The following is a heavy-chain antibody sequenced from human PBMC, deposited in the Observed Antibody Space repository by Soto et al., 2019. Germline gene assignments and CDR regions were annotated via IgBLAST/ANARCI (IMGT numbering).Heavy chain of an antibody. D-gene: IGHD2-2*01. CDR2: MHSTGRA. V-gene: IGHV4-59*01. CDR3: VRPGHSFEGAM. J-gene: IGHJ4*02. CDR1: GASMNDYY. Sequence: PSETLSLTCSVSGASMNDYYGSWVRQPPGKGLEWIGYMHSTGRANSNSSLNSRVSISVDTSKNRFSLSLTSVTPADTAVYYCVRPGHSFEGAMWGRGILVTVSS.